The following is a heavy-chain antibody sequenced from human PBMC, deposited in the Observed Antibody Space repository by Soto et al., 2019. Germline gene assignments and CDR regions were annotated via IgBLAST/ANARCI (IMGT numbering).Heavy chain of an antibody. CDR1: GFTLSSYG. D-gene: IGHD2-8*01. CDR3: ASVGVKYSFDY. V-gene: IGHV3-33*01. CDR2: LGFDGSHE. J-gene: IGHJ4*02. Sequence: QVQLVESGGGVVQPGRSLRLSCAASGFTLSSYGIHWVRQTPGKGLEWVAVLGFDGSHEYYVDSVKGRFTISRDISKNTVYLQMNSLRAEDTAVYYCASVGVKYSFDYWGQGTLVTVSS.